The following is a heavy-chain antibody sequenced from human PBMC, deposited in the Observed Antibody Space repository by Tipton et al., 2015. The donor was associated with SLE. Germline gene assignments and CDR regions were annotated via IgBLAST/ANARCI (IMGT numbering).Heavy chain of an antibody. Sequence: QLVQSGAEVKKPGESLKIPCKGSGYSFNTYWIGWVRQMPGKGLEWIGIIYPDDSDTRYSPSFEGQVTMSADKSTSTAYLQWSSLEASDTATYYCVRHGGHTRSSLVAYWGQGTLVTVSS. CDR3: VRHGGHTRSSLVAY. J-gene: IGHJ4*02. CDR2: IYPDDSDT. D-gene: IGHD6-6*01. CDR1: GYSFNTYW. V-gene: IGHV5-51*01.